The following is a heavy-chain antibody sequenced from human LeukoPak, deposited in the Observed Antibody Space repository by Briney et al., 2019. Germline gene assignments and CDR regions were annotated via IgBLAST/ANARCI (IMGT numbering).Heavy chain of an antibody. Sequence: PGGSLRLSCAASGFTFSSYSMNWVRQAPGKGLEWASSISSNSSYIYYADSVKGRFTISRDNAKNSLYLQMNSLRAEDTAVYYCAVIVTSGSYQRGDYWGQGTLVTVSS. V-gene: IGHV3-21*01. CDR2: ISSNSSYI. D-gene: IGHD1-26*01. J-gene: IGHJ4*02. CDR1: GFTFSSYS. CDR3: AVIVTSGSYQRGDY.